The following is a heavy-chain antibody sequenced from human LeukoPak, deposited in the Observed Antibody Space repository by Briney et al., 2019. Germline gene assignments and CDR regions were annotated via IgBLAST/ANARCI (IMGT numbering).Heavy chain of an antibody. Sequence: SETLSLTCSVSGASISSGSNYWGWIRQPPGKTLEWIGSIYSSGSTYYNPSLKSRVIIIIDTPKNHFSLTLSSVTAADTAVYYCARSSLDYSGWYFAYYFDYWGQGTLVTVSS. CDR2: IYSSGST. D-gene: IGHD6-19*01. CDR3: ARSSLDYSGWYFAYYFDY. J-gene: IGHJ4*02. CDR1: GASISSGSNY. V-gene: IGHV4-39*07.